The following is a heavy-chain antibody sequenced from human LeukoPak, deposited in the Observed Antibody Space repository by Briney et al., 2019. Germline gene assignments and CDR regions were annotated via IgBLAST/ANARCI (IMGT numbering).Heavy chain of an antibody. CDR3: ARDIYSSSSLYYYYMDV. Sequence: VGSLRLSCAASGFTFSSYWMSWVRQAPGRGREWVANIKQDGSETYYVDSVKGRFTISRDNATNTLYLQMNSLRAEDTAVYYCARDIYSSSSLYYYYMDVWGKGSTVTVSS. D-gene: IGHD6-6*01. CDR1: GFTFSSYW. CDR2: IKQDGSET. V-gene: IGHV3-7*01. J-gene: IGHJ6*03.